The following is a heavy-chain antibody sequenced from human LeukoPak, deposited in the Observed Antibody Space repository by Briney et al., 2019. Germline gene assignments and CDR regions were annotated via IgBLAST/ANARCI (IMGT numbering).Heavy chain of an antibody. J-gene: IGHJ4*02. Sequence: SETLSLTCTVSGGSISTYYWAWIRQPAGKGLEWIGRIYISGTTNYNPSLKSRVTMSVDTSKNQFSLKLTSVTAADTAVYYCARISGGYSYGPFDYWGQGTLVTVSS. D-gene: IGHD5-18*01. CDR3: ARISGGYSYGPFDY. CDR2: IYISGTT. V-gene: IGHV4-4*07. CDR1: GGSISTYY.